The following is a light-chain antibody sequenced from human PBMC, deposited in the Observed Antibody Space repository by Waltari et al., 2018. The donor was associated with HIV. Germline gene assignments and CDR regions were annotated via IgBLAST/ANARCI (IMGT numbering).Light chain of an antibody. Sequence: QSVRPHRPSLSGPPGQRVTIFATGTGPTTGAGLPVHWYRLLPGNAPKVVIFDNIDRPAGVPARFSGSRSGTSASLAINELRAEDEADYYCHSHAGNLGVFGGGTKVTVL. CDR2: DNI. V-gene: IGLV1-40*01. J-gene: IGLJ3*02. CDR3: HSHAGNLGV. CDR1: GPTTGAGLP.